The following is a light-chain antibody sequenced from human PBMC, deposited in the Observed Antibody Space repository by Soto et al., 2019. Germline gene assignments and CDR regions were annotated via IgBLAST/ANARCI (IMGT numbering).Light chain of an antibody. V-gene: IGKV1-8*01. J-gene: IGKJ2*01. CDR2: AAS. Sequence: AIRMTQSPSSLSASTGDRVTITCRASQGISSYLAWYQQKPGKAPKLLIYAASTLQSGVPSRFSGSGSGTDFTLTIRCLQSEDFATNYCQQYYSYPLYAFGQGTKLEIK. CDR1: QGISSY. CDR3: QQYYSYPLYA.